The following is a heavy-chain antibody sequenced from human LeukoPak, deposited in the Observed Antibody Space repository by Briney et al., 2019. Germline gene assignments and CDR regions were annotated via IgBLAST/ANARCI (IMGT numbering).Heavy chain of an antibody. CDR3: ARGMYSSSESFDV. V-gene: IGHV1-2*02. CDR2: INPTAGDT. D-gene: IGHD3-22*01. CDR1: GYTFGAHY. Sequence: GASVKVSCKASGYTFGAHYIHWLRQAPGQGLEYMGWINPTAGDTNFAEKLKGRVTLTRDTSSTTVYMEVTRLTFADTAVYHCARGMYSSSESFDVWGQGTMVVVSS. J-gene: IGHJ3*01.